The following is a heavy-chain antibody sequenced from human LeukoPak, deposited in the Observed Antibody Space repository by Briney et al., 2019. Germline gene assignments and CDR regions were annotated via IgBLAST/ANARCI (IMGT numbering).Heavy chain of an antibody. CDR1: GFTFSSYW. D-gene: IGHD4-11*01. J-gene: IGHJ4*02. CDR2: IQQNGNEK. Sequence: PGGSLRPXCVASGFTFSSYWMAWVRQAPGKGLEWVASIQQNGNEKYYVDSVKGRFTISKDNAKNLLYLQMNSLRAEDTAVYYCAREDHSKYEYWGQGTPVTVSS. V-gene: IGHV3-7*01. CDR3: AREDHSKYEY.